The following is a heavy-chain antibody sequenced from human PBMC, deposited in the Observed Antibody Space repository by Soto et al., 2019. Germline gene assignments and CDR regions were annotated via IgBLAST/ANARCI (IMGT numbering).Heavy chain of an antibody. J-gene: IGHJ6*02. CDR2: INGYNGNT. Sequence: QVQLEQSGAEVKKPGDSMKVSCKASGYTFTTYGISWVRQAPVQGLEWMGWINGYNGNTDYPQKLQGRVTMTTDTSTSTAYMELRSLRSDDTAVYYCAREGSAPYYYYGMDVWGQGTTVTVSS. D-gene: IGHD6-19*01. CDR1: GYTFTTYG. CDR3: AREGSAPYYYYGMDV. V-gene: IGHV1-18*01.